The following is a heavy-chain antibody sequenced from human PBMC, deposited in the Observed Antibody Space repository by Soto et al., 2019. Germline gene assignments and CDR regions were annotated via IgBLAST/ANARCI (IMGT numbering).Heavy chain of an antibody. Sequence: PGGSLRLSCAASGFTFSSYAMSWVRQAPGKGLEWVSAISGSGGSTYYADSVKGRFTISRDNSKNTLYLQMNSLRAEDTAVYYCAKVGGSGYDFWSGYWAYWGQGTLVTVSS. V-gene: IGHV3-23*01. CDR3: AKVGGSGYDFWSGYWAY. CDR1: GFTFSSYA. J-gene: IGHJ4*02. CDR2: ISGSGGST. D-gene: IGHD3-3*01.